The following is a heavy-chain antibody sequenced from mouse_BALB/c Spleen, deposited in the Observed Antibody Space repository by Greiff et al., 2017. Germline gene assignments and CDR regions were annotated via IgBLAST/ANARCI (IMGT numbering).Heavy chain of an antibody. CDR1: GFSLTGYG. Sequence: QVQLKESGPGLVAPSQSLSITCTVSGFSLTGYGVNWVRQPPGKGLEWLGMIWGDGSTDYNSALKSRLSISKDNSKSQVFLKMNSLQTDDTARYYSARYDNYGYFDYWGQGTTLTVSS. CDR2: IWGDGST. V-gene: IGHV2-6-7*01. J-gene: IGHJ2*01. D-gene: IGHD2-1*01. CDR3: ARYDNYGYFDY.